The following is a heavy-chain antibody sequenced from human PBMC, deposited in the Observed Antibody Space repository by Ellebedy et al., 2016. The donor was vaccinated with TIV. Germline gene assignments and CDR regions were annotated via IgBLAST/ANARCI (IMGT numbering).Heavy chain of an antibody. CDR3: ARDKIEGPTHYDY. V-gene: IGHV3-7*01. D-gene: IGHD1-26*01. CDR1: GFTFSSDW. Sequence: GESLKISCAASGFTFSSDWMSWVRQVPGKGPEWVANTKQDGSEKYYVDSVKGRFIISRDNAKNSLDLQMNSLRAEDTAVYYCARDKIEGPTHYDYWGQGILVTVSS. CDR2: TKQDGSEK. J-gene: IGHJ4*02.